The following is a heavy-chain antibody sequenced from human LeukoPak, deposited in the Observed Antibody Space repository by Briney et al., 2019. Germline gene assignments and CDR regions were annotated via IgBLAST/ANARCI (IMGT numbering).Heavy chain of an antibody. J-gene: IGHJ4*02. CDR2: ISGSSGGST. V-gene: IGHV3-23*01. CDR3: AKEYYYDSSGPFDY. Sequence: GGSLRLSCAASGFTFSTYAMSWVRQAPGKGLEWVSAISGSSGGSTYYADSVKGRFTISRDNSKNTLYLQMNSLRAEDTAVYYCAKEYYYDSSGPFDYWGQGTLVTVSS. CDR1: GFTFSTYA. D-gene: IGHD3-22*01.